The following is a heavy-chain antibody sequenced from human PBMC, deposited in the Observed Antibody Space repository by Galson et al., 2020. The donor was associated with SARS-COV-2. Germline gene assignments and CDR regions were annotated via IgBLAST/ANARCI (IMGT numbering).Heavy chain of an antibody. CDR2: INRSGGT. J-gene: IGHJ5*02. Sequence: SETLSLTCAVHGGSFSGHFCAWVRQAPGKGLEWIGEINRSGGTNYNPTLKSRVTMSVDTSKKQFSLKLSSVTAADTAMYYCARRYDVWSGSYAGWFDPWGQGTLVTVSS. V-gene: IGHV4-34*01. CDR3: ARRYDVWSGSYAGWFDP. D-gene: IGHD3-3*01. CDR1: GGSFSGHF.